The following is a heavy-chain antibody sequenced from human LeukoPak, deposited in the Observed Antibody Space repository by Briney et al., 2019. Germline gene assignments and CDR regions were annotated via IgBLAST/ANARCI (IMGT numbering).Heavy chain of an antibody. Sequence: GGSLRLSCAASGFTFSSYAMSWVRQAPGKGLEWVSAISGSGGSTYYTDSVKGRFTISRDNSKNTLYLQMNSLRAEDTAVYYCAKDDSYYDILTGYSRVNGMDVWGQGTTVTVSS. J-gene: IGHJ6*02. CDR2: ISGSGGST. V-gene: IGHV3-23*01. D-gene: IGHD3-9*01. CDR3: AKDDSYYDILTGYSRVNGMDV. CDR1: GFTFSSYA.